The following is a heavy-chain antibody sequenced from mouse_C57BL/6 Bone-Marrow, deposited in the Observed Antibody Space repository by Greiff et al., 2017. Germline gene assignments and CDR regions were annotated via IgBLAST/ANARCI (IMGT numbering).Heavy chain of an antibody. J-gene: IGHJ3*01. CDR1: GYTFTSYW. CDR3: ARERDGYYPAY. CDR2: IYPGSGST. V-gene: IGHV1-55*01. Sequence: VQLQESGAELVKPGASVKMSCKASGYTFTSYWITWVKQRPGQGLEWIGDIYPGSGSTNYNEKFKSKATLTVDTSSSTAYMQLSSLTSEDSAVYYCARERDGYYPAYWGQGTLVTVSA. D-gene: IGHD2-3*01.